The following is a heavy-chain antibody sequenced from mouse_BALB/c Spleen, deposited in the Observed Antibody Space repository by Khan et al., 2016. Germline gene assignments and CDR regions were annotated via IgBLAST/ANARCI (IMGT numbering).Heavy chain of an antibody. V-gene: IGHV9-3*02. CDR1: GHTFTNYG. D-gene: IGHD1-1*01. Sequence: QIQLVQSGPELKKPGETEKLSCKASGHTFTNYGMNWVNQAPGKGLKRMGRRNTNTGEPTYAEELKGRIAFSLDTSTRTAYLQINNLKNEDTDTYICAEGYYGSNWLTDWGRGPLITVSA. CDR3: AEGYYGSNWLTD. J-gene: IGHJ3*01. CDR2: RNTNTGEP.